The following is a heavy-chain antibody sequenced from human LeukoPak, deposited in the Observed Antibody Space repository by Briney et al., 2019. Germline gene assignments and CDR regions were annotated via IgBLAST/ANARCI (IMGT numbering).Heavy chain of an antibody. CDR3: ARRGHYDSSGYYYLPGRSPLDY. Sequence: SETLSLTCAVYGGSFSGYYWSWIRQPPGKGLEWIGEINHSGSTNYNPSLKSRVTISVDTSKNQFSLKLSSVTAADTAVYYCARRGHYDSSGYYYLPGRSPLDYWGQGTLVTVSS. V-gene: IGHV4-34*01. CDR1: GGSFSGYY. CDR2: INHSGST. D-gene: IGHD3-22*01. J-gene: IGHJ4*02.